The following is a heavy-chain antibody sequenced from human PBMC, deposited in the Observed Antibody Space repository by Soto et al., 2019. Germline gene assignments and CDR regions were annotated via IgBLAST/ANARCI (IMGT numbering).Heavy chain of an antibody. V-gene: IGHV5-10-1*01. Sequence: GESLKISCNGSGYSFTSYWISWVRQMPGKGLEWMGRIDPSDSYTNYSPSLQGHVTISADKSISTAYLQWSSLKASDTAMYYCATSSRTVAGYSYGMDVWGQGTTVTVYS. CDR1: GYSFTSYW. J-gene: IGHJ6*02. D-gene: IGHD6-19*01. CDR3: ATSSRTVAGYSYGMDV. CDR2: IDPSDSYT.